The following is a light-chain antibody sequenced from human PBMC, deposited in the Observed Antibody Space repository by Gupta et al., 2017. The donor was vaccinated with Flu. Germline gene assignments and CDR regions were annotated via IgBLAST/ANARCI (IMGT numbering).Light chain of an antibody. CDR2: TTS. Sequence: IPMTQSPSTLSASVGDRVTITCRASQAISAWLAWYQQKPGKAPQLLISTTSILQNGVPSRFRGRGSGTDFPLTLPRLPPAAFATSSFPHYHIYLTFGPETKVEIK. CDR3: PHYHIYLT. J-gene: IGKJ1*01. V-gene: IGKV1-5*03. CDR1: QAISAW.